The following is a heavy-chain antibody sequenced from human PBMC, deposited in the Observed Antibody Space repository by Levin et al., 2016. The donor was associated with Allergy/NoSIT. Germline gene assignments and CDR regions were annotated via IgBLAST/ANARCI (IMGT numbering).Heavy chain of an antibody. V-gene: IGHV3-30*04. CDR3: ARDGRNYEYKYYGMDV. Sequence: GGSLRLSCGVSGFTFSSYAMHWVRQAPGKGLEWVAVISYDGSNKYYTDSVKGRFTISRDNSKNTLYLQVNSLRAEDTALYYCARDGRNYEYKYYGMDVWGQGTTVTVSS. D-gene: IGHD1-7*01. CDR2: ISYDGSNK. J-gene: IGHJ6*02. CDR1: GFTFSSYA.